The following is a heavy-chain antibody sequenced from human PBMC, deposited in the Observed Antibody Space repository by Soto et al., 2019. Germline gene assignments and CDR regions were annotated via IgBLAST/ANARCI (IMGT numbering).Heavy chain of an antibody. J-gene: IGHJ6*02. V-gene: IGHV4-59*01. CDR1: GGSISSYY. CDR3: ARGGVTTVVIPKYYYFGLDV. Sequence: SETLSLTCTVSGGSISSYYWTWVRQPPVKGLEWIGYVESSGSTSYNPSLMSRVTISVDTSKNQFSLKLTSVTAADTAVYYCARGGVTTVVIPKYYYFGLDVWGQGTTVTVSS. D-gene: IGHD4-17*01. CDR2: VESSGST.